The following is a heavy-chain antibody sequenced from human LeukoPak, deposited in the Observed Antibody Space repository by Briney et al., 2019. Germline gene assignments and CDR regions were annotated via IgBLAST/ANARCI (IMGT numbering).Heavy chain of an antibody. CDR2: ISAYNGNT. V-gene: IGHV1-18*01. Sequence: ASVNVSCKASGYTFTSYVISWVRQAPGQGREWMGWISAYNGNTNYAQKLQGRVTMTTDTSTSTAYMEVRSRRSGVTVVYYCARQRWPINWSDPWGQGTLVTVPS. CDR1: GYTFTSYV. CDR3: ARQRWPINWSDP. J-gene: IGHJ5*02. D-gene: IGHD5-24*01.